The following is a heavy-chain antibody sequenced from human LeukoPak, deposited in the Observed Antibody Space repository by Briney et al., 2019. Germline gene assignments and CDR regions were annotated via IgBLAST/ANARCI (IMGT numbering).Heavy chain of an antibody. CDR2: IYYSGST. D-gene: IGHD2-21*01. V-gene: IGHV4-59*08. CDR1: GGSISSYY. J-gene: IGHJ6*02. CDR3: ARRHRLDV. Sequence: SETLSLTCTVSGGSISSYYWSWIRQPPGKGLEWIGYIYYSGSTNYNPSLKSRVTISVDTSKNQFSLKLSSVTAADTAVYYCARRHRLDVWGQGTTVTVPS.